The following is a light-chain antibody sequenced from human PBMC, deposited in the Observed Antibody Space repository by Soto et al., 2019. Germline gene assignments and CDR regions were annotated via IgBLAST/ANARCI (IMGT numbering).Light chain of an antibody. CDR2: SGS. J-gene: IGKJ1*01. Sequence: EIVLTQSPATLSLFPGETATLSCRASQTIGGNLAWYQQKPGQAPRLLISSGSTRATGIPARFSGSGSGTEFTLTINSLQSEDFALYYCQQYNDCPQTFGQGTKVEIK. V-gene: IGKV3-15*01. CDR1: QTIGGN. CDR3: QQYNDCPQT.